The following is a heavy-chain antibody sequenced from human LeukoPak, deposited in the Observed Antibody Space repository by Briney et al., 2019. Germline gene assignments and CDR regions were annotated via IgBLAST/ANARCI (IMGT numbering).Heavy chain of an antibody. CDR2: IYYSGST. J-gene: IGHJ4*02. CDR1: GGSIGRSGYY. V-gene: IGHV4-39*01. Sequence: SETQSLTCTVSGGSIGRSGYYWGWIRQPPGKGLEWIGNIYYSGSTYYNPSLKSRVTISVDTSKNQFSLKLSSVTAADTAVYYCARRREGSSSVDSWGQGTLVTVSS. CDR3: ARRREGSSSVDS. D-gene: IGHD6-6*01.